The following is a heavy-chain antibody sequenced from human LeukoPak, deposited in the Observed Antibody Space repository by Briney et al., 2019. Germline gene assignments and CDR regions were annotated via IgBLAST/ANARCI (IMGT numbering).Heavy chain of an antibody. D-gene: IGHD2-15*01. Sequence: QPGGSLRLSCAASGFTFSSYSISWVPQAPGKGLEWVSYISTSSAVMYYADSVKGRFTISRDDARNSVSLQMNSLRADDTAVYYCARDVGYCSGGSCYRWFASWGQGTLVIVSS. CDR1: GFTFSSYS. J-gene: IGHJ5*01. CDR3: ARDVGYCSGGSCYRWFAS. V-gene: IGHV3-48*01. CDR2: ISTSSAVM.